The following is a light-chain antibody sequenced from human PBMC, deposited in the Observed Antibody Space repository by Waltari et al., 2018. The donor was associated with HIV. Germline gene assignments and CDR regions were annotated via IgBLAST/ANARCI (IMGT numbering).Light chain of an antibody. CDR2: EVS. CDR1: SSDVGYYNY. J-gene: IGLJ3*02. V-gene: IGLV2-14*01. Sequence: QSALTQPASVSGSPGQSITISCTGTSSDVGYYNYVSWYQQHPGKAPKLMIYEVSDRPSGVSNRVSGSKSGNTASLTISGLQAEDEADYFCASYTSSSTLEFGGGTKLTVL. CDR3: ASYTSSSTLE.